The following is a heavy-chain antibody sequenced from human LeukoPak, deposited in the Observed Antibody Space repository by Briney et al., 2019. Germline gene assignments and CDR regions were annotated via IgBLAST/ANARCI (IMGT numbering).Heavy chain of an antibody. CDR1: GYSFETYW. CDR2: IYPGDSET. Sequence: GDSVKISCKGSGYSFETYWVAWVRQMLGRGLEYMGIIYPGDSETKYSPSFQGRITISADKSVDTAYLQWSRLEASDSAMYYCARLFTGYYHMDVWGRGTTVTLSS. D-gene: IGHD2-15*01. J-gene: IGHJ6*03. CDR3: ARLFTGYYHMDV. V-gene: IGHV5-51*01.